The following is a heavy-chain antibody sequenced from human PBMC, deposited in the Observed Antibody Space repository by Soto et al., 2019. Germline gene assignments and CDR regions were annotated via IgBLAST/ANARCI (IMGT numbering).Heavy chain of an antibody. CDR3: ARGRGGQFDY. CDR2: MNPDSGMT. V-gene: IGHV1-8*01. CDR1: GYTFTTYD. Sequence: QVQLVQSGAEVKKPGVSVKVSCKASGYTFTTYDINWVRQASGQGLEWMGWMNPDSGMTTYAQSFQGRVTMTRSTSISTAYMELSSLRSEDTAVYYCARGRGGQFDYWGQGTLVTVSS. D-gene: IGHD3-16*01. J-gene: IGHJ4*02.